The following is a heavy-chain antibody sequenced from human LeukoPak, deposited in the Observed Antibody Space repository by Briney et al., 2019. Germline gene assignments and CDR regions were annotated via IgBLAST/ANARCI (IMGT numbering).Heavy chain of an antibody. CDR2: ITTNGGST. Sequence: GGSLRLSCAASGFTFNTYVMRWVRPAPGKGLEYVSAITTNGGSTYYANSVKGRFTISRDNSKNTLYLQMGSLRAEDMAVYYCARGYVLLDYWGQGTLVTVSS. CDR3: ARGYVLLDY. J-gene: IGHJ4*02. D-gene: IGHD2/OR15-2a*01. V-gene: IGHV3-64*01. CDR1: GFTFNTYV.